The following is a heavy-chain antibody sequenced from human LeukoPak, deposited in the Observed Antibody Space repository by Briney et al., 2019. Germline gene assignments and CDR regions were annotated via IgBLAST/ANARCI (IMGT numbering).Heavy chain of an antibody. V-gene: IGHV3-23*01. Sequence: PGGSLRLSCAASGFTFSSYAMSWVRQAPGKGLEWVSAISGSGGSTYYADSVKGRFTISRDNSKNTLYLQMNSLRAEDTAVYYCAKVPDSSGYPVGIFDYWGQGTLVTVSS. CDR3: AKVPDSSGYPVGIFDY. J-gene: IGHJ4*02. CDR2: ISGSGGST. D-gene: IGHD3-22*01. CDR1: GFTFSSYA.